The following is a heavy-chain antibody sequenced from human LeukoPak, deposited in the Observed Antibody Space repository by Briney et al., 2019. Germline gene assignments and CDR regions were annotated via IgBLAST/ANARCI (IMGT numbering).Heavy chain of an antibody. CDR1: GFTFSSYG. CDR2: IWYDGSNK. V-gene: IGHV3-33*01. D-gene: IGHD2-2*01. J-gene: IGHJ4*02. CDR3: ARTGSTCFDY. Sequence: PGRSLGLSCAASGFTFSSYGMHWVRQAPGKGLEWVAVIWYDGSNKYYADSVKGRFTISRDNSKNTLYLQMNSLRAEDTAVYYCARTGSTCFDYWGQGTLVTVSS.